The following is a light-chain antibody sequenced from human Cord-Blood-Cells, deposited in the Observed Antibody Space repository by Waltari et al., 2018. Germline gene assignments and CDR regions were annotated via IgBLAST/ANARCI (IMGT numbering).Light chain of an antibody. J-gene: IGLJ3*02. Sequence: SYELTQPSSVSVSPGQTARITCSGDVMAKKYARWFQQTPGPAPVLVIYKDSERPSGIPERFSGSSSGTTVTLTISGAQVEDEADYYCYSAADNNLVFGGGTKLTVL. CDR3: YSAADNNLV. CDR2: KDS. CDR1: VMAKKY. V-gene: IGLV3-27*01.